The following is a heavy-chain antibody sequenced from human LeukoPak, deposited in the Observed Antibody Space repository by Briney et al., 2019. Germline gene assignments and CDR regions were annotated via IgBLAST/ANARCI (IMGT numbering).Heavy chain of an antibody. CDR3: ARRGSYSSGWPQYYYYYYMDV. J-gene: IGHJ6*03. CDR1: GYTFTSYD. CDR2: MNPNSGNT. V-gene: IGHV1-8*03. D-gene: IGHD6-19*01. Sequence: ASVKDSCKASGYTFTSYDINWVRQATGQGLEWMGWMNPNSGNTDYAQKFQGRVTITRNTSISTAYMELSSLRSEDTAVYYCARRGSYSSGWPQYYYYYYMDVWDKGTTVTVSS.